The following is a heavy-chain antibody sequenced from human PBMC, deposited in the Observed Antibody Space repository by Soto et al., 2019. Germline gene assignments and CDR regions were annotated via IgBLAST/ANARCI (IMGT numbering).Heavy chain of an antibody. CDR3: ARDHGYCNIPTCYWLDS. CDR2: INAGTGYT. CDR1: GYTFSDYV. J-gene: IGHJ4*02. Sequence: QVQLVQSGAEVKKPGASVRVSCKASGYTFSDYVIHWVRQAPGQRPEWMGWINAGTGYTTYSQNFQGRVTITRDTSASTAYMELSRLRSEDTAVYYCARDHGYCNIPTCYWLDSWGKETLVTVSS. D-gene: IGHD2-15*01. V-gene: IGHV1-3*01.